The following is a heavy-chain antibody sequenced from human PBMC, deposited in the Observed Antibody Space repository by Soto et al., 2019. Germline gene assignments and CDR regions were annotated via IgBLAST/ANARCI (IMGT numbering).Heavy chain of an antibody. V-gene: IGHV4-61*08. CDR2: IYYSGST. D-gene: IGHD3-10*01. J-gene: IGHJ6*03. Sequence: PSETLSLTCTVSGGSISSGGYYWSWIRRHPGKGLVWIGYIYYSGSTYYNPSLKSRVTISVDTSKNQFSLKLSPVTAADTAVYYCAREGPNYGSGTNYYYYYYMDVWGKGTTVTVSS. CDR1: GGSISSGGYY. CDR3: AREGPNYGSGTNYYYYYYMDV.